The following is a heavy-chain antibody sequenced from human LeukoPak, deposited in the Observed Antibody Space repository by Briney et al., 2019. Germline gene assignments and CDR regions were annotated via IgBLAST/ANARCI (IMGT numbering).Heavy chain of an antibody. V-gene: IGHV1-2*02. J-gene: IGHJ4*02. CDR2: INPNSCDT. Sequence: GASVKVSCKTSGYTFTHLHWVRQAPGQGLEWMGWINPNSCDTKYSQKFQGRVTMTRDTSISTAYMELSRLRSDDTAVYYCATQRGSYLWGTDFDYWGQGTLVTVSS. CDR1: GYTFTH. D-gene: IGHD3-16*01. CDR3: ATQRGSYLWGTDFDY.